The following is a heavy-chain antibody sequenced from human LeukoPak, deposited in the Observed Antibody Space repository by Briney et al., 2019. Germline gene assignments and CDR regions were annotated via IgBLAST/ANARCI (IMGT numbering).Heavy chain of an antibody. Sequence: GASVKVSCKASGYTFTGYYIHWVRQAPGQGLEWMGIINPSGGSTSCAQQFQGRVTMTRDMSTSTVYMELSSLRSEDTAVYYCAREPTVTANIWGQGTLVTVSS. CDR3: AREPTVTANI. J-gene: IGHJ4*02. D-gene: IGHD2-21*02. CDR1: GYTFTGYY. V-gene: IGHV1-46*01. CDR2: INPSGGST.